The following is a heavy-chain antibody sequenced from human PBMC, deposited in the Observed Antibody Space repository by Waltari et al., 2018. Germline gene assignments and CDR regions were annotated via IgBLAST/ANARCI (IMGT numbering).Heavy chain of an antibody. CDR3: ARLVGATYYYGMDV. D-gene: IGHD1-26*01. J-gene: IGHJ6*02. CDR2: SYYSGST. V-gene: IGHV4-59*01. Sequence: QVQLQESGPGLLKPSETLSLTCTVSGGSISIYSWSWLRQPPGKGLVWMGSSYYSGSTNYNPSLKSRVTISVDTSKNQFSLKLSSVTAADTAVYYCARLVGATYYYGMDVWGQGTTVTVSS. CDR1: GGSISIYS.